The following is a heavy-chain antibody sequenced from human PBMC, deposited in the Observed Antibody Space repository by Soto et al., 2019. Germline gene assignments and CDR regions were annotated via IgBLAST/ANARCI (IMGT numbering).Heavy chain of an antibody. D-gene: IGHD6-13*01. Sequence: GESLKISCKGSGYSFTSYWISWVRQMPGKGLEWMGRIDPSDSYTNYSPSFQGHVTISADKSISTAYLQWSSLKASDTAMYYCAVNEINSSSWYGDYWGQGTLVTVSS. CDR1: GYSFTSYW. J-gene: IGHJ4*02. CDR3: AVNEINSSSWYGDY. V-gene: IGHV5-10-1*01. CDR2: IDPSDSYT.